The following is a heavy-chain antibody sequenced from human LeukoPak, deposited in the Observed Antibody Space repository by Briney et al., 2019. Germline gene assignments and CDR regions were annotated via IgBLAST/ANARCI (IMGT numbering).Heavy chain of an antibody. J-gene: IGHJ4*02. CDR1: GFTFSSYG. Sequence: GGSLRLSCAASGFTFSSYGMHWVRQAPGKGLEWVSATSGSGGSTYYADSVKGRFTISRDNSKNTLYLQMNSLRAEDTAVYYCAKAYHGVATTDYWGQGTLVTVSS. CDR2: TSGSGGST. CDR3: AKAYHGVATTDY. V-gene: IGHV3-23*01. D-gene: IGHD5-12*01.